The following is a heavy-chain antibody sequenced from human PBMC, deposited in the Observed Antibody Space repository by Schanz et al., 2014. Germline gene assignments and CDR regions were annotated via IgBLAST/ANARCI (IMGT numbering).Heavy chain of an antibody. Sequence: VQLAESGGGLVQPGESLRLSCAASGFIFSAYTMNWVRQAPGKGLGWVSSISSGGRSISYADSLKGRFTISRDNAKKSLYLEMNSLRAEDTAVYYCASGHWELRYWGQGAVVIVSS. CDR3: ASGHWELRY. D-gene: IGHD1-7*01. V-gene: IGHV3-21*01. CDR2: ISSGGRSI. CDR1: GFIFSAYT. J-gene: IGHJ4*02.